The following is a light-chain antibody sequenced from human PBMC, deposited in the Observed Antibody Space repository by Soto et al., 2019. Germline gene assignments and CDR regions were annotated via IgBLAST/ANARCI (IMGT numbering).Light chain of an antibody. CDR2: DVS. CDR1: QTVSSW. CDR3: QQYYSYSRT. V-gene: IGKV1-5*01. Sequence: DIQMTQSPSTLSASVGDRVTITCRASQTVSSWLAWYQQKPGKAPKLLIYDVSSLESGVSSRFSGSGSGTEFTLTISSLQPDDFATYYCQQYYSYSRTFGQGTKVDIK. J-gene: IGKJ1*01.